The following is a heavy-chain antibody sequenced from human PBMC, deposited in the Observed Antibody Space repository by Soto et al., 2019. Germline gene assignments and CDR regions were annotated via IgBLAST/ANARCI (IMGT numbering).Heavy chain of an antibody. CDR2: ISYDGTNK. CDR1: GFTFSSYA. V-gene: IGHV3-30-3*01. D-gene: IGHD2-15*01. J-gene: IGHJ6*02. Sequence: QVQLVESGGGVVQPGRSQRLSCAASGFTFSSYAMYWVRQAPGKGLEWVAVISYDGTNKYYSDSVKGRLTISRDNSKNTLDLQMNSLRAEDTAVYYCARAGCDGGSCYTLVGLRYGMDVWGQGTTGTVSS. CDR3: ARAGCDGGSCYTLVGLRYGMDV.